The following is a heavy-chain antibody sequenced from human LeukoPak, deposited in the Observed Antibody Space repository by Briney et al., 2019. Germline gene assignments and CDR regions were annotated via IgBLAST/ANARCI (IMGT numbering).Heavy chain of an antibody. CDR3: ATRSGDFWSGYVD. CDR2: FDPEEAKM. CDR1: GYSVTELS. D-gene: IGHD3-3*01. J-gene: IGHJ4*02. Sequence: ASVRVSCKVSGYSVTELSMQWARQAPGKGLECLGGFDPEEAKMVYAQKFQGRVTMTEDTSTDTAYMELRGLTSEDTAVYYCATRSGDFWSGYVDWGQGTLVAVSS. V-gene: IGHV1-24*01.